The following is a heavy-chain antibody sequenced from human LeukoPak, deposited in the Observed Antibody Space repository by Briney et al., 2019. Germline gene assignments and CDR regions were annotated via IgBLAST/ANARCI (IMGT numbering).Heavy chain of an antibody. CDR3: ARMHYYDTINPNWFDP. J-gene: IGHJ5*02. D-gene: IGHD3-22*01. CDR2: MKPNTGDT. CDR1: GYTFTSYD. V-gene: IGHV1-8*01. Sequence: ASVKVSCKASGYTFTSYDINWVRQATGQGLEWMGWMKPNTGDTGYAQKFQGRVTMTRNTSTGTAYMELSSLTSEDTAVYYCARMHYYDTINPNWFDPWGQGTLVTVPS.